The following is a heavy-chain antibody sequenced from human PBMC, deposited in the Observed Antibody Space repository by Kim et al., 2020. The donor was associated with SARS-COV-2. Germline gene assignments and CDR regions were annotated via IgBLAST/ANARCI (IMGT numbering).Heavy chain of an antibody. V-gene: IGHV1-18*01. D-gene: IGHD3-16*01. CDR3: AREHFEVGPGENFDY. J-gene: IGHJ4*02. Sequence: ASVKVSCKASGYTFTSYGMSWVRQAPGQGLEWMGWISAYNGNTNYAQKLQGRVTMTTDTFTSTAYMELRSLRSDDTAVYYCAREHFEVGPGENFDYWGQGPLFTVS. CDR1: GYTFTSYG. CDR2: ISAYNGNT.